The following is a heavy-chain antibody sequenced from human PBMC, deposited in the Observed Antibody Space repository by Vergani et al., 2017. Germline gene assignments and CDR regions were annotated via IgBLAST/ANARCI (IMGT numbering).Heavy chain of an antibody. J-gene: IGHJ4*02. V-gene: IGHV3-30-3*01. CDR2: ISYDGSNK. CDR1: GFTSSSYA. D-gene: IGHD1-7*01. CDR3: ARDIGGGNGTTRGY. Sequence: QVQLVESGGGVVQPGRSLRLSCAASGFTSSSYAMHWVRQAPGKGLECVAVISYDGSNKYYADSVKGRFTISRDNSKNTLYLQMNSLRAEDTAVYYCARDIGGGNGTTRGYWGQGTLVTVSS.